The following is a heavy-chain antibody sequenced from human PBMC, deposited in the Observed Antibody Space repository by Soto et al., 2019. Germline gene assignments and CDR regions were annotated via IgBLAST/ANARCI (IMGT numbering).Heavy chain of an antibody. V-gene: IGHV3-33*01. Sequence: GGSLRLSCAASGFTFRIYSVHWVRQSPGKGLEWVAVMWYDGTNKYYGESVKGRFTISRDNSENTLYLQMNSLRVEDTAVYYCARDATFGTKGGSFDIWGHGTLVTVSS. J-gene: IGHJ3*02. CDR3: ARDATFGTKGGSFDI. D-gene: IGHD3-16*01. CDR2: MWYDGTNK. CDR1: GFTFRIYS.